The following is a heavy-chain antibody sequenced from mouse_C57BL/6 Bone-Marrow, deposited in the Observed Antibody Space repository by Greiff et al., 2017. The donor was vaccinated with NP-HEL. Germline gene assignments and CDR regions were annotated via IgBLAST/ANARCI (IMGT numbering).Heavy chain of an antibody. V-gene: IGHV5-16*01. Sequence: EVQLVESEGGLVQPGSSMKLSCTASGFTFSDYYMAWVRQVPEKGLEWVANINYDGSSTYYLDSLKSRFIISRDNAKNILYLQMSSLKSEDTATYNCARDKGYYYGLDYWGQGTTLTVSS. J-gene: IGHJ2*01. CDR1: GFTFSDYY. CDR3: ARDKGYYYGLDY. CDR2: INYDGSST. D-gene: IGHD1-1*01.